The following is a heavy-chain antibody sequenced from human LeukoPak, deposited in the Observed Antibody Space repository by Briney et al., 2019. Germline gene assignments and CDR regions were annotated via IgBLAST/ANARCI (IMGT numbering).Heavy chain of an antibody. D-gene: IGHD2-2*01. J-gene: IGHJ4*02. V-gene: IGHV4-61*01. CDR2: IYYSGST. CDR3: ARGGVVVPAATLFDY. CDR1: GYSISSGYY. Sequence: NPSETLSLTCTVSGYSISSGYYWSWIRQPPGKGLEWIGYIYYSGSTNYNPSLKSRVTISVDTSKNQFSLKLSSVTAADTAVYYCARGGVVVPAATLFDYWGQGTLVTVSS.